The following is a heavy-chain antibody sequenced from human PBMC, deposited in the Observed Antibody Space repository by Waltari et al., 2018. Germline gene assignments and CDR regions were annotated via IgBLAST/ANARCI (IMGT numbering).Heavy chain of an antibody. CDR1: GDSVSSSNW. Sequence: QVQLQESGPGLVKPSGTLFVTCAVSGDSVSSSNWWSWVRQSPGKGLECLGAIHQGVRTNYTPSFTSRPTISADKPDNHFSLTLNSVTAADTAVYFCARLGPYSSASNWGQGTLVTVSS. D-gene: IGHD6-6*01. CDR3: ARLGPYSSASN. CDR2: IHQGVRT. J-gene: IGHJ4*02. V-gene: IGHV4-4*02.